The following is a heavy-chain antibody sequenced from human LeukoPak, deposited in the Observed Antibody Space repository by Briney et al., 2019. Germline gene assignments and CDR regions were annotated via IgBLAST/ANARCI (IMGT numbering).Heavy chain of an antibody. J-gene: IGHJ6*03. Sequence: ASVKVSCKASGYTFTSYYMHWVRQAPGQGLEWMGIINPSGGRTSYAQKFQGRVTMTRDMSTSTAYMELSSLRSEDTAVYYCASAPRVGARAGAYYYYYYMDVWGKGTTVTISS. CDR1: GYTFTSYY. CDR2: INPSGGRT. CDR3: ASAPRVGARAGAYYYYYYMDV. V-gene: IGHV1-46*01. D-gene: IGHD1-26*01.